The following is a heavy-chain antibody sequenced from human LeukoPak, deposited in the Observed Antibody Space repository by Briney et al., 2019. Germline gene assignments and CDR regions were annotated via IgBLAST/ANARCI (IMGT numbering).Heavy chain of an antibody. J-gene: IGHJ4*02. CDR3: AKDVDYGSGSYSDY. V-gene: IGHV3-30*02. D-gene: IGHD3-10*01. CDR2: IRYDGSNK. Sequence: PGGSLRLSCAASGFTFSSYGMHWVRQAPGKGLEWVAFIRYDGSNKYYADSVKGRFTISRDNSKNTLYLQMNSLRAEDTAVYYCAKDVDYGSGSYSDYWGQGTLVTVSS. CDR1: GFTFSSYG.